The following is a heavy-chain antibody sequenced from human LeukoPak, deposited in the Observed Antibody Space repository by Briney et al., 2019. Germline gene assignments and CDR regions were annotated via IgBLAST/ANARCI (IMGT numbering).Heavy chain of an antibody. J-gene: IGHJ3*02. V-gene: IGHV3-30*02. CDR1: GLTFSSYG. D-gene: IGHD2-21*01. CDR3: AKEVIVVVIGESDAFDI. Sequence: GGSLRLSCAASGLTFSSYGMHWVRQAPGKGLEWVAFIRYDGSNKYYADSVKGRFTISRDNSKNTLYLQMNSLRAEDTAVYYCAKEVIVVVIGESDAFDIWGQGTMVTVSS. CDR2: IRYDGSNK.